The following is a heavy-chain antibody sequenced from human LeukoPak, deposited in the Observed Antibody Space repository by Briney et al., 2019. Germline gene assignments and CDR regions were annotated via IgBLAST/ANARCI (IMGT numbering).Heavy chain of an antibody. D-gene: IGHD2-2*01. V-gene: IGHV3-23*01. Sequence: PGGSLRLSCAASGFTFSSYAMSWVRQAPGKGLECVSAISGSGGSTYYADSVKGRFTISRDNSKNTLYLQMNSLRAEDTAVYYCAKVRRIVNCSSTSCYFGYYFDYWGQGTLVTVSS. CDR1: GFTFSSYA. CDR3: AKVRRIVNCSSTSCYFGYYFDY. CDR2: ISGSGGST. J-gene: IGHJ4*02.